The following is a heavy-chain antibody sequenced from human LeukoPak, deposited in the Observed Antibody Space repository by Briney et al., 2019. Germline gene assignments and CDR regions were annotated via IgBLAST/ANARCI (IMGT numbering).Heavy chain of an antibody. CDR1: GGTFNSYA. CDR2: FIPIFGTA. V-gene: IGHV1-69*13. D-gene: IGHD2-8*01. Sequence: SVKVSCKASGGTFNSYAISWVRQAPGQGFEWMGGFIPIFGTANYAQKFQGRVMITADESTSTAYMDLNSLRSEDTAVYYCARSPPGLIYMDVWVKGTTVSVSS. J-gene: IGHJ6*03. CDR3: ARSPPGLIYMDV.